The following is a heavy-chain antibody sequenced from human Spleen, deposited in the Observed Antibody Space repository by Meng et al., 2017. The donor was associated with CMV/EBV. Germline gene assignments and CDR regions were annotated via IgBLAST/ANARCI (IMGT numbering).Heavy chain of an antibody. D-gene: IGHD2-2*01. V-gene: IGHV3-23*01. CDR1: GFTFSSYA. Sequence: GGSLRLSCAASGFTFSSYAMSWVRQAPGKGLEWVSAISGSGGSTYYADSVKGRFTISRDNVMNSLYLQMNSLRADDTALYYCARERLYQPLWGDALDFWGQGTMVTVSS. J-gene: IGHJ3*01. CDR3: ARERLYQPLWGDALDF. CDR2: ISGSGGST.